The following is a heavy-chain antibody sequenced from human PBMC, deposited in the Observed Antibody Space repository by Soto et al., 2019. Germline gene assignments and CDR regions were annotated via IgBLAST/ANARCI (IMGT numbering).Heavy chain of an antibody. J-gene: IGHJ6*02. CDR2: INPNSGGT. V-gene: IGHV1-2*02. CDR3: ARGGPYYDFWSGYINYYYYYGMDV. Sequence: ASVKVSCKASGYTFTGYYMHWVRQAPGQGLEWMGWINPNSGGTNYAQKFQGRVTMTRDTSISTAYMELSRLRSDDTAVYYCARGGPYYDFWSGYINYYYYYGMDVWGQGTMVTVSS. CDR1: GYTFTGYY. D-gene: IGHD3-3*01.